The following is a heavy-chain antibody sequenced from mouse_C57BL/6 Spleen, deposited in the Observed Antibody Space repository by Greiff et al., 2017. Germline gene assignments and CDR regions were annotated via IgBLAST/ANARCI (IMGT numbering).Heavy chain of an antibody. Sequence: VQLQQSGAELVRPGASVTLSCKASGYTFTDYEMHWVKQTPVHGLEWIGAIDPETGGTAYNQKFKGKAILTADKSSSTAYMELRSLTSEDSAVYYCTRGDYYGSSHDDWGQGTTLTVSS. V-gene: IGHV1-15*01. CDR2: IDPETGGT. D-gene: IGHD1-1*01. CDR3: TRGDYYGSSHDD. CDR1: GYTFTDYE. J-gene: IGHJ2*01.